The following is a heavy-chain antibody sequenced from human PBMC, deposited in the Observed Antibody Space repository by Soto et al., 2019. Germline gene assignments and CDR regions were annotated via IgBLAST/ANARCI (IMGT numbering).Heavy chain of an antibody. CDR1: DVSISNFF. J-gene: IGHJ5*02. CDR3: GRKSAWLRHT. V-gene: IGHV4-59*08. D-gene: IGHD6-19*01. Sequence: SETLSLTCTVSDVSISNFFWKWFRQPPGKGLEWIGCLSSSGTTNYNPSLESRVSISVDTSKNQCSLKMNSVTAADTAVYYCGRKSAWLRHTWGKGPQV. CDR2: LSSSGTT.